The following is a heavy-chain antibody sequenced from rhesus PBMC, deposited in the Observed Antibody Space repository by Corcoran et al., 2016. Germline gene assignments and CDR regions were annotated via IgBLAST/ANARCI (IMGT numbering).Heavy chain of an antibody. D-gene: IGHD5-24*01. J-gene: IGHJ5-2*02. CDR1: GFSLSTSGMG. CDR3: ARSRSGYSYRNSLDV. Sequence: QVTLKESGPALVKPTQTLTLTCTFSGFSLSTSGMGVGWLRQPPGKALDWLASIYWDNDKYYITSLKSRLTISKYTSKTQVVLTMTNMDPGDTATYYCARSRSGYSYRNSLDVWGRGVLVTVSS. V-gene: IGHV2S1*01. CDR2: IYWDNDK.